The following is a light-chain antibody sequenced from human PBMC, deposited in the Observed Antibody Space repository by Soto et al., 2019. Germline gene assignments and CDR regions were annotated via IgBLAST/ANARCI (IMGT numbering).Light chain of an antibody. CDR2: SDN. CDR1: SSNMGTNT. CDR3: AAWDGSLNHIL. Sequence: QSVLTQPPSASGTPGQRVTISCSGSSSNMGTNTVNWYQQLPRAAPKLLIYSDNQRPSGVPDRFSGSKSGTSASLAITGLQSEDEADYYCAAWDGSLNHILFGGGTRSPS. V-gene: IGLV1-44*01. J-gene: IGLJ2*01.